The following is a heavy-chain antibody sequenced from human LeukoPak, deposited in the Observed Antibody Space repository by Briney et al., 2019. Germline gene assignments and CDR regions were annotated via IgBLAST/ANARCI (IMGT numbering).Heavy chain of an antibody. CDR1: GFTFSNYN. V-gene: IGHV3-48*01. Sequence: GGSLRLSCAASGFTFSNYNMNWVRQAPGKGLEWVSYISTSSATIYYADSVKGRFTISRDNAKNSLYLQMNSLRAEDTAVYYCATGQPHYYDSSGYYSGAFDIWGQGTMVTVSS. J-gene: IGHJ3*02. D-gene: IGHD3-22*01. CDR3: ATGQPHYYDSSGYYSGAFDI. CDR2: ISTSSATI.